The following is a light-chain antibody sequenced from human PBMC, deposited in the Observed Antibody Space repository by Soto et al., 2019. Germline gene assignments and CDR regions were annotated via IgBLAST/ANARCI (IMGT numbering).Light chain of an antibody. CDR2: EVN. J-gene: IGLJ1*01. CDR3: SSYAGSTNPNFV. Sequence: QSVLTQPPSASGSPGQSVTISCTGTSSDVGGYNYVSWYQQHPGKAPKLMIYEVNKRPSGVPDRFSGSKSGNTASPTVSGLQAEDEADYYRSSYAGSTNPNFVFGTGTKVTVL. CDR1: SSDVGGYNY. V-gene: IGLV2-8*01.